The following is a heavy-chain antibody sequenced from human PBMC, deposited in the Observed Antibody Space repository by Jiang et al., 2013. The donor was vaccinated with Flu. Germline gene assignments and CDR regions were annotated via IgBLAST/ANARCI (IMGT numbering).Heavy chain of an antibody. V-gene: IGHV3-73*01. CDR3: TRLLGYCGGDCYPY. J-gene: IGHJ4*02. CDR2: IRSKANSYAT. CDR1: VHLQRLC. D-gene: IGHD2-21*02. Sequence: KLVLCSLWVHLQRLCYALGRQASGKGLEWVGRIRSKANSYATAYAASVKGRFTISRDDSKNTAYLQMNSLKTEDTAVYYCTRLLGYCGGDCYPYWGQGTLVTVSS.